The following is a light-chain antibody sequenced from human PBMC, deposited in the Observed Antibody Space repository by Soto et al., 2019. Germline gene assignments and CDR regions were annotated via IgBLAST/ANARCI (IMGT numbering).Light chain of an antibody. J-gene: IGKJ1*01. CDR3: LLDFRYFWA. Sequence: AIQLTQSPSSLSASVGDRVTITCRASQAIRTALGWYQQRPGKVPKLLIYAASTLQSGVPSRFCGSGSGTDFTLTISSLQPEDFATYYCLLDFRYFWAFGQGTKVEIK. V-gene: IGKV1-6*01. CDR1: QAIRTA. CDR2: AAS.